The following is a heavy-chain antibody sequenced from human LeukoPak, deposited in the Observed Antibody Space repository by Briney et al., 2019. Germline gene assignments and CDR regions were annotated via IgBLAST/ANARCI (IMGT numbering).Heavy chain of an antibody. J-gene: IGHJ5*02. Sequence: ASVKVSCKASGYTFTSYGISWVRQAPGQGLEWMGWISAYNGNTNYAQKLQGRVTMTTDTSTSTAYMELRSLRSDDTAVYYCARTIVVVPAAIRNNWFDPWGQGTLVTVSS. CDR3: ARTIVVVPAAIRNNWFDP. D-gene: IGHD2-2*01. V-gene: IGHV1-18*01. CDR2: ISAYNGNT. CDR1: GYTFTSYG.